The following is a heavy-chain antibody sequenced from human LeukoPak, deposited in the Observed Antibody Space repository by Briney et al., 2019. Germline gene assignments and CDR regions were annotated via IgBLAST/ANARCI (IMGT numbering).Heavy chain of an antibody. CDR2: INHSGST. D-gene: IGHD3-16*02. CDR1: GGSFSGYY. J-gene: IGHJ4*02. Sequence: RSSETLSLTCAVYGGSFSGYYWSWIRQPPGKGLEWIGEINHSGSTNYNPSLKSRVTISVDTSKNQFSLKLSSVTAADTAVYYCARTPGGDYVWGSYRYPDYYFDYWGQGTLVTVSS. V-gene: IGHV4-34*01. CDR3: ARTPGGDYVWGSYRYPDYYFDY.